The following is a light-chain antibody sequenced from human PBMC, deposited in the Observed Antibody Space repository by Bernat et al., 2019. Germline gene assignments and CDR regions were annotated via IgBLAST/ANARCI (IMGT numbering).Light chain of an antibody. CDR1: ALANQC. V-gene: IGLV3-25*03. Sequence: SYELTQSPSVSVSPGQTARITWSGDALANQCASWYQQNPGQAPVLVIYKGTERPSGIPERFSGSTSGTAVTLTISGVQAEDEADYFCQSADSDTVYVFGPGTTVTVL. CDR3: QSADSDTVYV. CDR2: KGT. J-gene: IGLJ1*01.